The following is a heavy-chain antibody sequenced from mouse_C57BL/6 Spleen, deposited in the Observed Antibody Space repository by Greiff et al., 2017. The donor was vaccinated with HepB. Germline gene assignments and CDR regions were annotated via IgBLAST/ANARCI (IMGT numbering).Heavy chain of an antibody. CDR2: IDPNSGGT. CDR1: GYTFTSYW. Sequence: VQLQQPGAELVKPGASVKLSCKASGYTFTSYWMHWVKQRPGRGLEWIGRIDPNSGGTKYNEKFKSKATLTVDKPSSTAYMQLSSLTSEDSAVYYCARPLYYYGSYFDYWGQGTTLTVSS. CDR3: ARPLYYYGSYFDY. V-gene: IGHV1-72*01. D-gene: IGHD1-1*01. J-gene: IGHJ2*01.